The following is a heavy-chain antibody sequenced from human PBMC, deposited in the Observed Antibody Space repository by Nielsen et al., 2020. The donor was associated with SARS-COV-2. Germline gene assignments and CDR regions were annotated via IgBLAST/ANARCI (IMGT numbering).Heavy chain of an antibody. CDR1: GFTFSSYA. Sequence: GGSLRLSCAASGFTFSSYAMHWVRQAPGKGLEYVSAISSNGGSTYYANSVKGRFTISRNNSKNTLYLQMGSLRAEDMAVYYCARERIAAAGIRVPPYNWFDPWGQGTLVTVSS. CDR2: ISSNGGST. CDR3: ARERIAAAGIRVPPYNWFDP. V-gene: IGHV3-64*01. D-gene: IGHD6-13*01. J-gene: IGHJ5*02.